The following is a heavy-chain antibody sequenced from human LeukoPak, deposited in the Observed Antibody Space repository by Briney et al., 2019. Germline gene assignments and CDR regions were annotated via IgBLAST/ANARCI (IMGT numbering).Heavy chain of an antibody. J-gene: IGHJ5*02. CDR3: AKGRVVAGSKSLTYHWFDP. Sequence: ASVKVSCKASGYAFTGYYIHWVRQAPGQGLEWMGWINPNSGGTKYAQKFQGRVTMTRDTSITTAYMGLSRLRSDDTAVCYCAKGRVVAGSKSLTYHWFDPWGQGTLVTVSS. D-gene: IGHD6-19*01. V-gene: IGHV1-2*02. CDR1: GYAFTGYY. CDR2: INPNSGGT.